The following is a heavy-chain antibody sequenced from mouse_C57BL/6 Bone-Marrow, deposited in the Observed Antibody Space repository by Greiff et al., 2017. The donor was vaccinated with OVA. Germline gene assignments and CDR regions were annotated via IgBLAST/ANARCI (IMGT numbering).Heavy chain of an antibody. CDR3: ARRTYYYGSSYYY. CDR1: GYTFTSYW. V-gene: IGHV1-64*01. J-gene: IGHJ2*01. CDR2: IHPNSGST. Sequence: QVQLQQPGAELVKPGASVKLSCKASGYTFTSYWMHWVKQRPGQGLEWIGMIHPNSGSTNYKEKFKSKATLTVDKSSSTAYMQLSSLTSDDSAVYYCARRTYYYGSSYYYWGQGTTLTVSS. D-gene: IGHD1-1*01.